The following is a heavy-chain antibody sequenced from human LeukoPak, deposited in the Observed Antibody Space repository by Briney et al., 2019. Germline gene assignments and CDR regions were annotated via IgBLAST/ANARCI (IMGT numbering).Heavy chain of an antibody. CDR1: GFSVRNNS. CDR3: VSHSHPLFGYPRPL. CDR2: IYDSGDS. D-gene: IGHD3-22*01. Sequence: PLGSLRDSYVPSGFSVRNNSESWGCQAPGKGLEWVSIIYDSGDSYYADSVKGRFTIARDNSKGTVSLQMNSLRVDDTAVYYCVSHSHPLFGYPRPLWGEGILVSVAS. J-gene: IGHJ4*02. V-gene: IGHV3-53*01.